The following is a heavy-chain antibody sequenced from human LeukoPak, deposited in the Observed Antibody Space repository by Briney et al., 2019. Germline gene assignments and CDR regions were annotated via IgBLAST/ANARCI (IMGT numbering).Heavy chain of an antibody. CDR3: ARVGVTMVRGSLGY. CDR1: GFTFSSYA. J-gene: IGHJ4*02. Sequence: GGSLRLSCAASGFTFSSYAMSWVRQAPGKGLEWVSAISGSGGSTYYADSVKGRFTISRDNAKNTLYLQMNSLRAEDTAVYYCARVGVTMVRGSLGYWGQGTLVTVSS. CDR2: ISGSGGST. V-gene: IGHV3-23*01. D-gene: IGHD3-10*01.